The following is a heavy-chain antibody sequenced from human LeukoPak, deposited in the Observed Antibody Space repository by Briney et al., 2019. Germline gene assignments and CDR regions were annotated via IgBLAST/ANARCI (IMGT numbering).Heavy chain of an antibody. V-gene: IGHV3-74*01. CDR3: ARSNQADDY. J-gene: IGHJ4*02. D-gene: IGHD1-14*01. CDR2: INPGGSSI. Sequence: GGSLRLSCAAWGFTFRSYCMLWVRQVPGKALVWVARINPGGSSITYADSVKGRFTISRDNAKNTLYLQMDSLRAEDTGVYYCARSNQADDYWGQGTLVTVSS. CDR1: GFTFRSYC.